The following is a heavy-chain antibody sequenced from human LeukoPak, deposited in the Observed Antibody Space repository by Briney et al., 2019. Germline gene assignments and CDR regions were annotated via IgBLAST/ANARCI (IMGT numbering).Heavy chain of an antibody. CDR2: IWYDGSNK. J-gene: IGHJ4*02. CDR3: ARNYYDSSGYYGSVDY. D-gene: IGHD3-22*01. CDR1: GFTFSSYG. Sequence: GRSLRLSCAASGFTFSSYGMHWVRQAPGKGLEWVAVIWYDGSNKYYADSVKGRFTISRDNSKNTLYLQMNSLRAEDTAVYYCARNYYDSSGYYGSVDYWGQGTLVTVSS. V-gene: IGHV3-33*01.